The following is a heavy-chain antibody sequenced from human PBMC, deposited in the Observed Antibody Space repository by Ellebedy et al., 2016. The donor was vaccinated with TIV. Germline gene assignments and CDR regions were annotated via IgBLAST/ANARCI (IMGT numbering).Heavy chain of an antibody. CDR1: GFTFHNYW. D-gene: IGHD6-19*01. CDR3: ARDRAVGTMDAFDI. V-gene: IGHV3-7*04. Sequence: GESLKISCAASGFTFHNYWMNWVRPAPGKGLEWVANIKRDGSEKYYVDSVKGRFTISRDNTNNSLYLQMNSLRAEDTAVYYCARDRAVGTMDAFDIWGQGTMVTVSS. J-gene: IGHJ3*02. CDR2: IKRDGSEK.